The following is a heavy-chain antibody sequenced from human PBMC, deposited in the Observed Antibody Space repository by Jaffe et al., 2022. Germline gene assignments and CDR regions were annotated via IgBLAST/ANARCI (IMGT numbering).Heavy chain of an antibody. V-gene: IGHV3-73*02. CDR3: TSLLTGTRSYYYYMDV. CDR1: GFTFSGSA. Sequence: EVQLVESGGGLVQPGGSLKLSCAASGFTFSGSAMHWVRQASGKGLEWVGRIRSKANSYATAYAASVKGRFTISRDDSKNTAYLQMNSLKTEDTAVYYCTSLLTGTRSYYYYMDVWGKGTTVTVSS. D-gene: IGHD1-7*01. CDR2: IRSKANSYAT. J-gene: IGHJ6*03.